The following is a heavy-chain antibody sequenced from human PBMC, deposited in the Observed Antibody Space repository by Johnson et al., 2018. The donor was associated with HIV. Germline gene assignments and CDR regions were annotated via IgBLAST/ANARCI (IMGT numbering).Heavy chain of an antibody. Sequence: EVQLVESGGGLVQPGGSLRLSCAASGFTVSSNYMSWVRQAPGKGLEWVSVIYSGGSTYYADSVKGRITISRDNSKNTLYLQMNSLRAEDTAVYYCLFGGYSYGLAFDIWGQGTVVTVSS. V-gene: IGHV3-53*01. D-gene: IGHD5-18*01. CDR1: GFTVSSNY. CDR2: IYSGGST. CDR3: LFGGYSYGLAFDI. J-gene: IGHJ3*02.